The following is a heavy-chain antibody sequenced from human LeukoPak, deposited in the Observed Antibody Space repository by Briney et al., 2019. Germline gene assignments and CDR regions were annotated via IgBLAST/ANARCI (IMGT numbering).Heavy chain of an antibody. CDR2: IYTSGST. Sequence: PSQTLSLTCTVSGGSISSGNYYWSWIRQPAGKGLEWIGRIYTSGSTNYNPSLKSRVTISVDTINNQFSLKLSSVTAADTAVYYCARQLQVCSGGSCYSGKGIDYWGQGTLVTVSS. CDR3: ARQLQVCSGGSCYSGKGIDY. J-gene: IGHJ4*02. V-gene: IGHV4-61*02. CDR1: GGSISSGNYY. D-gene: IGHD2-15*01.